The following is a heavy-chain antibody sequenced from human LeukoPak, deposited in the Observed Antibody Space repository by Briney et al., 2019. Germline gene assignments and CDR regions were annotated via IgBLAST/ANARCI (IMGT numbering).Heavy chain of an antibody. CDR3: ARRGYRAKLYYYYYMDV. CDR1: GYSISSGYY. V-gene: IGHV4-38-2*02. J-gene: IGHJ6*03. Sequence: SETLSLTCNVSGYSISSGYYWGWIRQTPGKGLEWIGSMYHSGSTYYNPSLKSRVTISVDTSKNQFSLKLSSVTAADTAVYYCARRGYRAKLYYYYYMDVWGKGTTVTVSS. D-gene: IGHD5-18*01. CDR2: MYHSGST.